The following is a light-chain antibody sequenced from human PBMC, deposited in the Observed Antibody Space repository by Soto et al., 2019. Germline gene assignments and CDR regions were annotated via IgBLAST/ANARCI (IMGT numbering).Light chain of an antibody. CDR2: GAS. V-gene: IGKV3-15*01. CDR1: QSVSLN. CDR3: QQYHDWPPII. Sequence: ETLMTQSPATLSVSPGERVTLSCRASQSVSLNLAWYQQKPGQAPRLLIYGASTRPIGISDRFTGSGSGTEFTLSITDLQAEDFALYYCQQYHDWPPIIFGQGTRLEIK. J-gene: IGKJ5*01.